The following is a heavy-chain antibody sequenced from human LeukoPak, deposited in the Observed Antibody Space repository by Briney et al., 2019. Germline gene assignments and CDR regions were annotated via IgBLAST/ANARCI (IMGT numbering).Heavy chain of an antibody. Sequence: SETLSLTCAVYGGSFSGYYWSWIRQPAGKGLEWIGRIYTSGSTNYNPSLKSRVTISVDTSKNQFSLKLSSVTAADTAVYYCARSAAGIGLVWFDPWGQGTLVTVSS. J-gene: IGHJ5*02. CDR1: GGSFSGYY. V-gene: IGHV4-59*10. D-gene: IGHD6-13*01. CDR2: IYTSGST. CDR3: ARSAAGIGLVWFDP.